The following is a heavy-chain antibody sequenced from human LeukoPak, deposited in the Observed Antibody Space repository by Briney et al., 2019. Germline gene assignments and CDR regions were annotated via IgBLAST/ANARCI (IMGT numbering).Heavy chain of an antibody. V-gene: IGHV3-21*01. J-gene: IGHJ6*04. Sequence: GGSLRLSCAASGFTFSTYTMIWVRQAPGKGLEWVSSISSSSSYIYYADSVKGRFTISRDNAKNSLYLQMNSLRAEDTAVYYCARVRYDYYYGMDVWGKGTTVTVSS. CDR3: ARVRYDYYYGMDV. CDR1: GFTFSTYT. CDR2: ISSSSSYI.